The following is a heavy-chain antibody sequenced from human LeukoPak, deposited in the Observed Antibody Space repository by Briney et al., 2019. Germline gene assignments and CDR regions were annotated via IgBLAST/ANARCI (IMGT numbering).Heavy chain of an antibody. CDR3: AKDRIVGATDDYYYYGMDV. CDR1: GFTYSSYG. CDR2: ISYDGSNK. Sequence: GGSLRLSCAASGFTYSSYGMHWVRQAPGKGLEWVAVISYDGSNKYYADSVKGRFTISRDNSKNTLYLQMNGLRAEDTAVYYCAKDRIVGATDDYYYYGMDVWGQGTTVTVSS. D-gene: IGHD1-26*01. V-gene: IGHV3-30*18. J-gene: IGHJ6*02.